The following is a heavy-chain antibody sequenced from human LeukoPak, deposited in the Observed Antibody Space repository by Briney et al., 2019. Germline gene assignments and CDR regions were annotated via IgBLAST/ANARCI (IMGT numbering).Heavy chain of an antibody. J-gene: IGHJ4*02. CDR3: AREPPGRGLDY. CDR2: ISSSSSYI. CDR1: GFTFSSYS. Sequence: GRSLRLSCAASGFTFSSYSMNWVRQAPGKGLEWVSSISSSSSYIYYADSVKGRFTISRDNAKNSLYLQMNSLRAEDTAVYYCAREPPGRGLDYWGQGTLVTVSS. V-gene: IGHV3-21*01.